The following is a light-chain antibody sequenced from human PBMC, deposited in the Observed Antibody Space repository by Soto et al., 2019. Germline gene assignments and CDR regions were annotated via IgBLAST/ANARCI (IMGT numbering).Light chain of an antibody. CDR2: AAS. CDR3: QQSYSTPST. J-gene: IGKJ1*01. V-gene: IGKV1-39*01. Sequence: DIQMTQSPSSLSASVGDRVTITCRASQSISSYLNWYQQKPGKAPKLLIYAASSLQSGVPSRFSGSGSGTDFILTISSLQPEDFATYYCQQSYSTPSTFGQGTKVEIK. CDR1: QSISSY.